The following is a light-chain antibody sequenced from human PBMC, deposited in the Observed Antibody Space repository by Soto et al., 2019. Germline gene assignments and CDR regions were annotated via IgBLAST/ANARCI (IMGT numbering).Light chain of an antibody. CDR3: QQYNNWPIT. CDR2: GAS. J-gene: IGKJ5*01. V-gene: IGKV3-20*01. Sequence: EIVLTQSPGTLSLSPGERATLSCRASQSVSSSYLAWYQQKPGQAPRLLIYGASRRATGIPDRFRGSGSGTEFTLTISSLQSEDFAVYYCQQYNNWPITFGQGTRLEIK. CDR1: QSVSSSY.